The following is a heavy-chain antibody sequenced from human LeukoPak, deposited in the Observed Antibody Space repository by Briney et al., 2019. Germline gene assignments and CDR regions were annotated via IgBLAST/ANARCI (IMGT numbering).Heavy chain of an antibody. CDR2: IYTAGTT. CDR1: GFTVSSNF. D-gene: IGHD3-10*01. J-gene: IGHJ4*02. V-gene: IGHV3-53*01. CDR3: ARGPRGPARLDY. Sequence: GGSLRPSCAGSGFTVSSNFMSWVRQAPGKGLEWVSVIYTAGTTYYADSVKGRFTISRDNSKNTLYLQMNSLRAEDTAVYCCARGPRGPARLDYWGQGTLVTVSS.